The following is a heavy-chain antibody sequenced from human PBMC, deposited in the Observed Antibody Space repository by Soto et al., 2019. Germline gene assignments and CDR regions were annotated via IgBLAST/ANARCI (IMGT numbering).Heavy chain of an antibody. CDR1: GFTFSSYG. J-gene: IGHJ6*02. Sequence: QVQLVESGGGVVQPGRSLRLSCAASGFTFSSYGMHWVRQAPGKGLEWVAVISYDGSNKYYADSVKGRFTISRDNSKNTLYLQVSGLRAEDTAVYYCAKDLLRPGRAYGMDVWGQGTTVTVSS. CDR2: ISYDGSNK. V-gene: IGHV3-30*18. CDR3: AKDLLRPGRAYGMDV. D-gene: IGHD6-25*01.